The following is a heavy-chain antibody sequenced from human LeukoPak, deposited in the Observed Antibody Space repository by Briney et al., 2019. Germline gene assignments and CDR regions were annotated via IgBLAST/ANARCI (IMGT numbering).Heavy chain of an antibody. J-gene: IGHJ3*02. CDR2: MNPNTGDT. D-gene: IGHD2/OR15-2a*01. CDR3: ARYLIGHSFDI. V-gene: IGHV1-8*03. Sequence: ASVKVSCKTSGYTFTSYDIDWVRQATGQGLEWMGWMNPNTGDTGYAQKFQGRVTITRNTSISTAYMELSSLRSEDTAVYYCARYLIGHSFDIWGQGTMVTVSS. CDR1: GYTFTSYD.